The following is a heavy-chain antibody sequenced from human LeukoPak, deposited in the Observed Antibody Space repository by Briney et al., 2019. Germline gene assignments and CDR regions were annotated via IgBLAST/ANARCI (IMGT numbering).Heavy chain of an antibody. Sequence: SGGSLRLSCTASGFTFSSYDMIWVRQAPGKGLEWLSYISYSGNTIYYADSVKGRFTFSRDNAKNSLFLQMNSLRGEDTAVYYFARVTYTYWGQGTLVTVSS. CDR1: GFTFSSYD. D-gene: IGHD2-2*02. J-gene: IGHJ4*02. CDR2: ISYSGNTI. V-gene: IGHV3-48*01. CDR3: ARVTYTY.